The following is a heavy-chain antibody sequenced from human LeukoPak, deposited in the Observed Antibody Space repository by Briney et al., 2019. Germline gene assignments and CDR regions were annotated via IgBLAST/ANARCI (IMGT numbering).Heavy chain of an antibody. V-gene: IGHV4-59*01. J-gene: IGHJ4*02. Sequence: PSETLSLTCAVYGGSFSGYYWSWIRQSPGKGLESLGFIYYTGSTNYNPSLRSRVSISIDTPKNQFSLRLTSVTAADTAVYYCARFSNYYDSSVHYLDYWGQGTLVSVSS. CDR3: ARFSNYYDSSVHYLDY. CDR1: GGSFSGYY. D-gene: IGHD3-22*01. CDR2: IYYTGST.